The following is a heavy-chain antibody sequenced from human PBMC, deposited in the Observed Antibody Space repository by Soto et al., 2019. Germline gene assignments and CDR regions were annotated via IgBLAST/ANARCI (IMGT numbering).Heavy chain of an antibody. Sequence: GGSLRLSCAASGFMFSAYTMNWVRQAPGKGLEWLSSISDDSSYIDYADSLRGRFTVSRENARNSLYLQIDSLGVEDTAVYYCATPYYFNPWGPGTLVTVSS. CDR1: GFMFSAYT. D-gene: IGHD3-22*01. J-gene: IGHJ5*02. CDR2: ISDDSSYI. CDR3: ATPYYFNP. V-gene: IGHV3-21*06.